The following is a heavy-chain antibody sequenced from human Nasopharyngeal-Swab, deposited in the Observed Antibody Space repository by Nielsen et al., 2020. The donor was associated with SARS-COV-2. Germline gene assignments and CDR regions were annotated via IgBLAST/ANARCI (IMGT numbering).Heavy chain of an antibody. J-gene: IGHJ6*02. Sequence: SVKVSCKASGGTFSSYAISWVRQAPGQGLEWMGGIIPIFGTANYEQKFQGRVTITADKSTSTAYMELSSLRSEDTAVYYCARDSSDSYYGMDVWGQGTTVTVSS. CDR1: GGTFSSYA. CDR2: IIPIFGTA. CDR3: ARDSSDSYYGMDV. V-gene: IGHV1-69*06.